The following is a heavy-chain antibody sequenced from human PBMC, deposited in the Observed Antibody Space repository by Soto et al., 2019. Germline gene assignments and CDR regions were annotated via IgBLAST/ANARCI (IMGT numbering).Heavy chain of an antibody. V-gene: IGHV4-30-4*01. J-gene: IGHJ4*02. Sequence: QVQLQESGPGLVKPSQTLSLTCTVSGGSISTVDYWWSWIRQSPDMGLEWIGHIYDGGRTYNNPSLESRVTMSVATSEGQLSLTLSSVSAADTAVYYCARGPSGDKVDSWGQGTLVTVSS. CDR1: GGSISTVDYW. CDR2: IYDGGRT. CDR3: ARGPSGDKVDS. D-gene: IGHD7-27*01.